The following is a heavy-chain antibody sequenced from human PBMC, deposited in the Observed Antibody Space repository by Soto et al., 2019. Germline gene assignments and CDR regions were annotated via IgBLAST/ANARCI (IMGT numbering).Heavy chain of an antibody. J-gene: IGHJ4*02. CDR1: GFTFSSYA. D-gene: IGHD3-22*01. CDR2: ISYDGSNK. V-gene: IGHV3-30-3*01. Sequence: QPGGSLRLSCAASGFTFSSYAMHWVRQAPGKGLEWVAVISYDGSNKYYADSVKGRFTISRDNSKNTLYLQMNSLRAEDTAVYYCARDRGGSGYYYFDYWGQGTLVTVSS. CDR3: ARDRGGSGYYYFDY.